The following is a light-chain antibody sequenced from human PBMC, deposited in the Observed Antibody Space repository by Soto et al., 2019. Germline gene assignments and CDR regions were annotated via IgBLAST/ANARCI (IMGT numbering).Light chain of an antibody. CDR3: QSYGRSIHVA. J-gene: IGLJ2*01. CDR1: SGSIDSNY. V-gene: IGLV6-57*04. Sequence: NFMLTQPHSVSESPGKTVTISCTRSSGSIDSNYVQWHQQRPGSAPTTVIYEDDQRPSGVPDRFSGSIDTSSNSASLTISRLKTEDEAVYYCQSYGRSIHVAFGGGTKLTVL. CDR2: EDD.